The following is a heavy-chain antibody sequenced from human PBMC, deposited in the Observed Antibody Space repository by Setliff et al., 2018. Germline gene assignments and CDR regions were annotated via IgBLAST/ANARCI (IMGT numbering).Heavy chain of an antibody. Sequence: SETLSLTCTVSGGPINSDRYYWGWIRQPPGKGLEWIGYIYSSGSTNYNPSLKSRVAISRDTSTNQLSLELRSVTAADTAVYYCAREPTRTGGFYYLDVWGEGTTVTVSS. CDR1: GGPINSDRYY. CDR2: IYSSGST. V-gene: IGHV4-39*07. D-gene: IGHD2-2*01. CDR3: AREPTRTGGFYYLDV. J-gene: IGHJ6*03.